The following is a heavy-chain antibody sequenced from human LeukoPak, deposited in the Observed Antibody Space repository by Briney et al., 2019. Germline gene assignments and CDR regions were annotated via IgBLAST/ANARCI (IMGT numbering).Heavy chain of an antibody. CDR3: ARTSNYYWFDP. V-gene: IGHV3-21*01. D-gene: IGHD4-11*01. CDR2: ISSSSYI. J-gene: IGHJ5*02. CDR1: GFTFSSYS. Sequence: PGGSLRLSCAASGFTFSSYSMNWVRQAPGKGLEWVSSISSSSYIYYADSVKGRFTISRDNAKNSLYLQMNSLRAEDTAVYYCARTSNYYWFDPWGQGTLVTVSS.